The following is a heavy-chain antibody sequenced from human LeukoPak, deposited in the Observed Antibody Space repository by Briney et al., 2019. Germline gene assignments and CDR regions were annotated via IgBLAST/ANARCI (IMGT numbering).Heavy chain of an antibody. V-gene: IGHV1-69*05. D-gene: IGHD3-22*01. J-gene: IGHJ4*02. CDR1: GGTFSSYA. CDR3: ARSKSGGYSRYFDY. Sequence: SVKVSCKASGGTFSSYAISWVRQAPGQGLEWMGGIIPILGTANYAQKFQGRVTITTDESTSTAYMELSSLRSEDTAVYYCARSKSGGYSRYFDYWGQGTLVTVSS. CDR2: IIPILGTA.